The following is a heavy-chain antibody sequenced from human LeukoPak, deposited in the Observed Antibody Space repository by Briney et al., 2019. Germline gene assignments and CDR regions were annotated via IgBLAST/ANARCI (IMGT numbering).Heavy chain of an antibody. CDR2: INPSSGGT. Sequence: ASVKVSCKASGNTXPGNYLHWVRQAPGQGPEWMGWINPSSGGTNPAQKFQGRVAMTRDTSISTVYIQLKRLTSDDTAAYYCAGGSSYYFFDYWGQGVLVTVSS. J-gene: IGHJ4*02. V-gene: IGHV1-2*02. CDR3: AGGSSYYFFDY. CDR1: GNTXPGNY. D-gene: IGHD6-13*01.